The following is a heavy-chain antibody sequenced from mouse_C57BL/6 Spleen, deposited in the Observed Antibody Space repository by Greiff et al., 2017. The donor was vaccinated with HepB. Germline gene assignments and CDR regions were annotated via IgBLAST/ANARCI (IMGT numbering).Heavy chain of an antibody. CDR1: GYTFTDYE. D-gene: IGHD4-1*01. V-gene: IGHV1-15*01. CDR3: TELYYAMDY. J-gene: IGHJ4*01. Sequence: QVQLKQSGAELVRPGASVTLSCKASGYTFTDYEMHWVKQTPVHGLEWIGAIDPETGGTAYNQKFKGKATLTADKSSSTAYMELRSLTSEDSAVYYCTELYYAMDYWGQGTSVTVSS. CDR2: IDPETGGT.